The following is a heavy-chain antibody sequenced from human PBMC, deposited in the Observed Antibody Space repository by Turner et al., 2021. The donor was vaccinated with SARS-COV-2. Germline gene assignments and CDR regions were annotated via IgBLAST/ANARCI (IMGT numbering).Heavy chain of an antibody. Sequence: QVQLVQSGAEVKKPGSSVKVSCKASGGTFSSYTINWVRQAPGQGLEWMGRIITILGIANYAQKFQGRVTITADKSTSTAYMELSSLRSEDTAVDYCAGGGAAAVSWEVYFDYWGQGTLVTVSS. D-gene: IGHD6-13*01. V-gene: IGHV1-69*02. CDR3: AGGGAAAVSWEVYFDY. CDR1: GGTFSSYT. CDR2: IITILGIA. J-gene: IGHJ4*02.